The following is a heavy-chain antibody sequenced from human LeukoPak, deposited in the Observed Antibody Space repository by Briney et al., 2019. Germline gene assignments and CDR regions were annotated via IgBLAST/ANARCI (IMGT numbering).Heavy chain of an antibody. D-gene: IGHD3-3*01. Sequence: SETLSLTCTVSGGSISSYYWSWIQQPPGKGLEWIGYIYYSGSTNYNPSLKSRVTISVDTSKNQFSLKLSSVTAADTAVYYCARDNYDPTGGNWFDPWGQGTLVTVSS. CDR2: IYYSGST. V-gene: IGHV4-59*01. CDR1: GGSISSYY. CDR3: ARDNYDPTGGNWFDP. J-gene: IGHJ5*02.